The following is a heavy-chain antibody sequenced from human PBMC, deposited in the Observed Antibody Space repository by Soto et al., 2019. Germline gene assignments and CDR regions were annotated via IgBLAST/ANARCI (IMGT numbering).Heavy chain of an antibody. Sequence: EVQLVESGGGLVKPGGSLRLSCAASGFTFSSYSMNWVRQAPGKGLEWVSSISSSSSYIYYADSVKGRFTISRDNAKNSLHLKRNRLRAEDTAVYYCARAPCDYLGRNWFDPWGQGTLVTVSS. CDR1: GFTFSSYS. V-gene: IGHV3-21*01. CDR3: ARAPCDYLGRNWFDP. D-gene: IGHD4-17*01. CDR2: ISSSSSYI. J-gene: IGHJ5*02.